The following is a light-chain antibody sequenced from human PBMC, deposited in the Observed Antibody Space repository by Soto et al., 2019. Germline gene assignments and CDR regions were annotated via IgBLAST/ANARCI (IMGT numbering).Light chain of an antibody. V-gene: IGKV4-1*01. J-gene: IGKJ1*01. CDR3: QQYYTTPWT. CDR2: WAS. Sequence: DIVMTQSPEYLAVSLGERATINCKSSQSVLYSSNNKNYLAWYQQKPGQPPKALIYWASTRESGVPDRFSGSGSGTDFTLTISSLQAEDVAVYYCQQYYTTPWTFGQGTKV. CDR1: QSVLYSSNNKNY.